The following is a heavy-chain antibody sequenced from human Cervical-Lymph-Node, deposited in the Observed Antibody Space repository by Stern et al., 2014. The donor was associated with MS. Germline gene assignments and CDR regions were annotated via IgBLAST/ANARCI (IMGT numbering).Heavy chain of an antibody. CDR2: INSDGTTI. D-gene: IGHD3-22*01. J-gene: IGHJ4*02. CDR3: TKDTYDPEDY. Sequence: EVQLVESGGGLVQPGGSLRLSCVASGFTFRNYWMHWVRQGPGKGLVWVARINSDGTTINHADSVNGRFTISRDNAKNTLYLQMNSLRVDDTAVYYCTKDTYDPEDYWGQGTSVTVSS. CDR1: GFTFRNYW. V-gene: IGHV3-74*01.